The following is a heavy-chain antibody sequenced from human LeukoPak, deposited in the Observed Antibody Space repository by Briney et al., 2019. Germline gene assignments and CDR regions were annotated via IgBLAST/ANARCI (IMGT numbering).Heavy chain of an antibody. D-gene: IGHD6-19*01. CDR2: IYSGGST. V-gene: IGHV3-53*01. CDR1: GFTVSSNY. Sequence: GGSLRLSCAASGFTVSSNYMSWVRQAPGKGLEWVSVIYSGGSTYYADSVKGRFTISRDNSKNTLYLQVNSLKTEDTAVYYCSTDTWYSSGFDFDYWGQGTLVTVSS. CDR3: STDTWYSSGFDFDY. J-gene: IGHJ4*02.